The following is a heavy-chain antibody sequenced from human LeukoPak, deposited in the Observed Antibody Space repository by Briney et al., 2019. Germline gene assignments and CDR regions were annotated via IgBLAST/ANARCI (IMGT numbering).Heavy chain of an antibody. J-gene: IGHJ6*02. CDR2: IYYSGST. Sequence: PSETLSLTCTVSGGSISGYYWNWIRQPPGKGLEWIGYIYYSGSTNYNPSLKSRVTISVDTSKNQFSLKLSSVTAADTAVYYCARDTIRFLEWHPLSYYGMDVWGQGTTVTVSS. D-gene: IGHD3-3*01. V-gene: IGHV4-59*12. CDR1: GGSISGYY. CDR3: ARDTIRFLEWHPLSYYGMDV.